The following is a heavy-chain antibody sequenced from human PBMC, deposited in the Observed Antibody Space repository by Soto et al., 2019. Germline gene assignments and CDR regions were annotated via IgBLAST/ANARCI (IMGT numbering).Heavy chain of an antibody. CDR1: GGSFSGYY. CDR3: ARGLRWYPAPGI. CDR2: INHSGST. Sequence: ASETLSLTCAVYGGSFSGYYWSWIRQPPGKGLEWIGEINHSGSTNYNPSLKSRVTISVDTSKNQFSLKLSSVTAADTAVYYCARGLRWYPAPGIWGQGTMVTVSS. J-gene: IGHJ3*02. D-gene: IGHD2-15*01. V-gene: IGHV4-34*01.